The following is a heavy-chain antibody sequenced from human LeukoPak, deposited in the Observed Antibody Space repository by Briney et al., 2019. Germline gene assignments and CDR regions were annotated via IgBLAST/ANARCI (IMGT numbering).Heavy chain of an antibody. V-gene: IGHV3-43*02. J-gene: IGHJ4*02. CDR2: GGGDGGYT. CDR3: AKGNNSLSFNFDY. Sequence: RGSLRLSCAASGVTSREFSMHWGSETPQESLGCGSLGGGDGGYTHYADSVMRRFTIARDNSKNSLYLQMSSLRVEDTAFYYCAKGNNSLSFNFDYWGQGTLVTVSS. D-gene: IGHD2/OR15-2a*01. CDR1: GVTSREFS.